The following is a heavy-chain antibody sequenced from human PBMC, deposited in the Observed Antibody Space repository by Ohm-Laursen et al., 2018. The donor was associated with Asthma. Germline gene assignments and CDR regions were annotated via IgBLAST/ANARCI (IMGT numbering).Heavy chain of an antibody. J-gene: IGHJ5*02. D-gene: IGHD1-26*01. CDR3: ARSRDSGSSNWFDP. V-gene: IGHV4-30-4*01. CDR1: GGSISSGGYY. CDR2: IYYSGST. Sequence: SETLSLTCTVSGGSISSGGYYWSWIRQPPGKGLEWIGYIYYSGSTYYNPSLKSRVTISVDTSKNQFSLKLSSVTAADTAVYYCARSRDSGSSNWFDPWGQGTLVTVSS.